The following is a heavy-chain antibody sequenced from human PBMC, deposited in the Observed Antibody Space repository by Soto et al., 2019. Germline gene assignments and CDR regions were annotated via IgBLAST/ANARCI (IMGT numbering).Heavy chain of an antibody. D-gene: IGHD3-16*01. V-gene: IGHV3-15*01. CDR3: VTDGVTFGAAVPEDC. Sequence: EVQLVESGGGLVKPGGSLRLSCAASGITFHNAWMTWVRQAPGKGLEWVGRIKSKTDGGTTDYAAPVTGRFTISRDDYTTTLYPQMNGVRIGQPAVYYCVTDGVTFGAAVPEDCWGQGDLGAVSS. J-gene: IGHJ4*02. CDR2: IKSKTDGGTT. CDR1: GITFHNAW.